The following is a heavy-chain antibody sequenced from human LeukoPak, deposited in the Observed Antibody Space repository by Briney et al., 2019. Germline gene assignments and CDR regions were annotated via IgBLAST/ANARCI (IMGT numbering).Heavy chain of an antibody. V-gene: IGHV1-2*02. CDR3: AREMDSSSFEGFDY. D-gene: IGHD6-6*01. Sequence: ASVKVSCKASGYTFTGYYMHWVRQAPGQGLEWMGWINPNSGGTNYAQKFQGRVTMTRDTSISTAYMELSSLRSEDTAVYYCAREMDSSSFEGFDYWGQGTLVTVSS. J-gene: IGHJ4*02. CDR2: INPNSGGT. CDR1: GYTFTGYY.